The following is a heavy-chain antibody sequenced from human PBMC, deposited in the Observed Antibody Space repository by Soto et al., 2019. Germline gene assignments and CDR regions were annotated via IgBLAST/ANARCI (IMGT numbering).Heavy chain of an antibody. Sequence: QVQLQESGPGLVKSSETLSLTCTVSGGSVSSEHYYWNWIRQPPGKGLEWIGYFYYTRSTNYNPSLESRLTMSVDMSKNHFSLKLSSVTAADTAVYYCAGGTDGKKVAYWGQGTLVTASS. V-gene: IGHV4-61*03. J-gene: IGHJ4*02. D-gene: IGHD5-12*01. CDR1: GGSVSSEHYY. CDR3: AGGTDGKKVAY. CDR2: FYYTRST.